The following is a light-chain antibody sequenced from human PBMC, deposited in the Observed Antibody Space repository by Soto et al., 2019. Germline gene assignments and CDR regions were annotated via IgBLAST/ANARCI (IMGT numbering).Light chain of an antibody. CDR1: QIISTN. Sequence: DIQMTQSPSCLSASVGDRVTIACRAGQIISTNLNWYQQKPGKAPELLIYAASTLHTGVPSRFSGSGSGTDFTLTISSLQPEDFATYYCQQSYTSPRFTFGPGTKVDIK. J-gene: IGKJ3*01. CDR2: AAS. CDR3: QQSYTSPRFT. V-gene: IGKV1-39*01.